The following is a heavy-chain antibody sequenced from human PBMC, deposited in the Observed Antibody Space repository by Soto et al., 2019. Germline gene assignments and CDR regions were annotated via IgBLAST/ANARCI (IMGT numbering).Heavy chain of an antibody. V-gene: IGHV3-33*01. J-gene: IGHJ4*02. CDR2: IWYDGSNK. CDR1: GFTFSSYG. CDR3: ARDRYGSSSYYFAY. D-gene: IGHD6-13*01. Sequence: GGSLRLSCAASGFTFSSYGMHWVRQAPGKGLEWVAVIWYDGSNKYYADSVKGRFTISRDNSKNTLYLQMNSLRAEDTAVYYCARDRYGSSSYYFAYWGQGTLVTVSS.